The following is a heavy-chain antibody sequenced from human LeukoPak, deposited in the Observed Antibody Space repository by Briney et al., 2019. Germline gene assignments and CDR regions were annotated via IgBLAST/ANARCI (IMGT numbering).Heavy chain of an antibody. CDR3: AKRGVVIRVILVGFHKEAYYFDS. Sequence: GESLRLSCAVSGITLSNYGMSWVRQAPGKGLEWVAGISDSAGRTKYADSVKGRFTISRDNPKNTLYLQMNSLRAEDTAVYFCAKRGVVIRVILVGFHKEAYYFDSWGQGALVTVSS. CDR2: ISDSAGRT. V-gene: IGHV3-23*01. D-gene: IGHD3-22*01. J-gene: IGHJ4*02. CDR1: GITLSNYG.